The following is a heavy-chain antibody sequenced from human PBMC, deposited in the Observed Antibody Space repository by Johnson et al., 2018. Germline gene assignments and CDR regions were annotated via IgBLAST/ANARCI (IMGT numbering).Heavy chain of an antibody. J-gene: IGHJ3*02. D-gene: IGHD6-6*01. CDR1: GFIFNDYA. Sequence: VQLVESGGGLVQPGRSLRLSCAASGFIFNDYAIHWVRQAPGKGLEWVSGITWNSGYIAYADSVKGRFTISRDNAKNSLYLQMNRLGAGATAVYCCAGDRVAAPPAACDIWGQGTMVTVSS. CDR3: AGDRVAAPPAACDI. V-gene: IGHV3-9*01. CDR2: ITWNSGYI.